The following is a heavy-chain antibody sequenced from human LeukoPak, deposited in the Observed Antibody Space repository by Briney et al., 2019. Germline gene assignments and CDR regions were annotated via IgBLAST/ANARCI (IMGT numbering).Heavy chain of an antibody. CDR1: GYTFTSYG. V-gene: IGHV1-18*01. CDR2: INSYNGNT. D-gene: IGHD3-22*01. Sequence: ASVKVSCKASGYTFTSYGVSWVRQAPGQGLEWMGWINSYNGNTIYPQKLQGRVSMTTDASTSTAYMELRSLRSDDTAVYYCARGFTYYYDSSGYPILGYWGQGTLVTVSS. CDR3: ARGFTYYYDSSGYPILGY. J-gene: IGHJ4*02.